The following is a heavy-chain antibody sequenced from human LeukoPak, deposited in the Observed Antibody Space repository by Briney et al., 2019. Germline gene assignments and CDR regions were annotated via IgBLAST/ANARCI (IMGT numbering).Heavy chain of an antibody. CDR1: GGSISSSTYY. D-gene: IGHD5-12*01. V-gene: IGHV4-39*07. CDR2: IYSSGST. J-gene: IGHJ4*02. CDR3: ARDPYSGYGRFDY. Sequence: PSETLSLTCTVSGGSISSSTYYWGWIRQPPGKGLEWIGTIYSSGSTYYNPSLKSRVTISVDTSKNQFSQKLNSVTAADTAVYYCARDPYSGYGRFDYWGQGTLVTVSS.